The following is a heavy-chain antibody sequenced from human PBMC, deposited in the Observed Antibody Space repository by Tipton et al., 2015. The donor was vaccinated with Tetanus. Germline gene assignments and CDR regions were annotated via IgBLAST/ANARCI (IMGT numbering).Heavy chain of an antibody. D-gene: IGHD3/OR15-3a*01. V-gene: IGHV5-51*01. Sequence: VQLVQSGGEVKKPGESLKISCKGSGYIFNNYWIGWVRQKPVKGLEWMGIIYPGDSDTRYSPSFQGQVTISADKSINTAYLQWSSLKASDTSMFYCARAHWTDGVCNFDFWGQGALVTVAS. CDR2: IYPGDSDT. J-gene: IGHJ4*02. CDR3: ARAHWTDGVCNFDF. CDR1: GYIFNNYW.